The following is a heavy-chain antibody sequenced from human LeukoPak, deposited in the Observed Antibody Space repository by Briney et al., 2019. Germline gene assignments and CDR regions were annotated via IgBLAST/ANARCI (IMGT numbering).Heavy chain of an antibody. CDR3: ARATTPVVPFDY. CDR2: IIPIFGTA. CDR1: GGTFSSYA. Sequence: SVKVSCKASGGTFSSYAISWVRQAPGQGLEWMGGIIPIFGTANYAQKFQGRVTITTDESTSTAYMELSSLRSEDTAVYYCARATTPVVPFDYWGQGTLVTVSS. D-gene: IGHD4-23*01. V-gene: IGHV1-69*05. J-gene: IGHJ4*02.